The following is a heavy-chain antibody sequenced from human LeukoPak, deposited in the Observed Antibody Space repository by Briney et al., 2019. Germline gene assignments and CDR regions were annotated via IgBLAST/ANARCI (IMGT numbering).Heavy chain of an antibody. J-gene: IGHJ4*02. CDR2: ISGSGGST. Sequence: GGSLRLSCAASGFTFSSYAMSWVRQAPGKGLEWVSVISGSGGSTYYADSVKGRFTISRDNSKNTLCLQMNSLRAEDTAVYYCAKDRRRGQLVLGPSDYWGQGTLVTVSS. D-gene: IGHD6-6*01. V-gene: IGHV3-23*01. CDR3: AKDRRRGQLVLGPSDY. CDR1: GFTFSSYA.